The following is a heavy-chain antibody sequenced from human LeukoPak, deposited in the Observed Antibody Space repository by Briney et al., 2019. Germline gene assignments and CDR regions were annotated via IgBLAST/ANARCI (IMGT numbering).Heavy chain of an antibody. CDR3: AREDFYDSGSNDY. D-gene: IGHD3-22*01. CDR1: GFTFTAYH. V-gene: IGHV1-2*02. Sequence: ASVKVSCKASGFTFTAYHMHWVRQAPGQGLEWMGWINPNSGGTNYAQKFQGRVTMTRNTSISTAYMELSSLRSEDTAVYYCAREDFYDSGSNDYWGQGTLVTVSS. CDR2: INPNSGGT. J-gene: IGHJ4*02.